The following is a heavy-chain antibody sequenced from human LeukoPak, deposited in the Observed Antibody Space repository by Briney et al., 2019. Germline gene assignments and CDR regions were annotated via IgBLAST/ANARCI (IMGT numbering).Heavy chain of an antibody. D-gene: IGHD4-17*01. Sequence: SETLSLTCTLSGGSISSYSWSWVRQPAGKGLEWIGRIYTSGSTTYNPSLTSRVTMSVDTSKNQFSLKLSSVTAADTAVYYCARDPAYRDYGDYLHYYGMDVWGQGTTVTVSS. V-gene: IGHV4-4*07. CDR1: GGSISSYS. CDR2: IYTSGST. CDR3: ARDPAYRDYGDYLHYYGMDV. J-gene: IGHJ6*02.